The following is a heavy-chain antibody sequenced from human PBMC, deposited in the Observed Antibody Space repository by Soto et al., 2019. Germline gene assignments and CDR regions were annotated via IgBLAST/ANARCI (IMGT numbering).Heavy chain of an antibody. J-gene: IGHJ6*02. Sequence: EVQLLESGGGLVQPGGSLRLSCAASGFTFSSYAMSWVRQAPGKGLEWVSAISGSGGSTYYADSVKGRFTISRDNSKNTLYLQMNSLRAEDTAVYYCAKRGVVTATTTLKYYGMDVWGQGTTVTVSS. CDR3: AKRGVVTATTTLKYYGMDV. V-gene: IGHV3-23*01. D-gene: IGHD2-21*02. CDR1: GFTFSSYA. CDR2: ISGSGGST.